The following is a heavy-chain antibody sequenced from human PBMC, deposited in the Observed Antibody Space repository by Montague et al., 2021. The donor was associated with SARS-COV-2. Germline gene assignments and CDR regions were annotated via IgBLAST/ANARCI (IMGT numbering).Heavy chain of an antibody. J-gene: IGHJ4*02. CDR3: ARSPRGSGTGWPDY. V-gene: IGHV3-7*01. CDR2: INQDETAK. D-gene: IGHD3/OR15-3a*01. CDR1: GFTSGDYQ. Sequence: SLRLSCAASGFTSGDYQMTWVRQAPGKGLQWVANINQDETAKTYVDSVKGRFTISRDNAKNSLILQMSSLKDEDTAVYYCARSPRGSGTGWPDYWGQGTLVTVSS.